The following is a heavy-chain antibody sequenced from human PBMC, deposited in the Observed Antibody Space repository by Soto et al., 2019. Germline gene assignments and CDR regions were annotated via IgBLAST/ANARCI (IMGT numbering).Heavy chain of an antibody. V-gene: IGHV1-18*01. Sequence: TVRVSCRASGYTFPTYGIAWVRQAPGQGLEWMGWISVYNGFTHYAQKFRGRVTVTAETSTSTVYMELRSLTSDDTAVYYCAREFEGQSSSWPFDYWGQGTLVTVSS. CDR1: GYTFPTYG. CDR2: ISVYNGFT. D-gene: IGHD6-13*01. CDR3: AREFEGQSSSWPFDY. J-gene: IGHJ4*02.